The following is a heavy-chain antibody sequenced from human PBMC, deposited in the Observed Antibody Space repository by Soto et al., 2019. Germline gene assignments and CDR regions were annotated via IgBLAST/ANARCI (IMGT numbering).Heavy chain of an antibody. CDR2: IYHTGRS. V-gene: IGHV4-4*02. CDR1: GDSINDKNW. CDR3: GRREAQKSSGGPPGAP. D-gene: IGHD6-25*01. Sequence: SETLSLTCSVSGDSINDKNWWTWLRQPPGKRLEWIGDIYHTGRSSYNPSLTSRVAMSVDKSKNQFSLKLISVTAADTAVSYCGRREAQKSSGGPPGAPGGQGPVVPVS. J-gene: IGHJ5*02.